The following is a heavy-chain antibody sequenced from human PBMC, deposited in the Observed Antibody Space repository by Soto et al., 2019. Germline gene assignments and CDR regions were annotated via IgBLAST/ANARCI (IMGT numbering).Heavy chain of an antibody. Sequence: SETLSLTCAVYGGSFSGYYWSWIRQPPGKGQEWIGEINHSGSTNYNPSLKSRVTISVDTSKNQFSLRLSSVTAADTAVYYCARIPIDFWSGYSHPDYYYYGTDVWGQGTTVTVSS. CDR3: ARIPIDFWSGYSHPDYYYYGTDV. CDR2: INHSGST. V-gene: IGHV4-34*01. J-gene: IGHJ6*02. D-gene: IGHD3-3*01. CDR1: GGSFSGYY.